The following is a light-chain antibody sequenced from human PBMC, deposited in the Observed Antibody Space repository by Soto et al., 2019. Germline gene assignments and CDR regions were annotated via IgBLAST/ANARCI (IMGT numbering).Light chain of an antibody. Sequence: QSVLTQPASVSGSPGQSITISCTGTSSDVGGYNYVSWYQQHPGKAPKLMIYDVSNRPSGVSNRFSGSKSGNTASLTISGLQAEDEADYYCSSYTGSTTYVFGIGTKSPS. CDR2: DVS. J-gene: IGLJ1*01. CDR1: SSDVGGYNY. V-gene: IGLV2-14*01. CDR3: SSYTGSTTYV.